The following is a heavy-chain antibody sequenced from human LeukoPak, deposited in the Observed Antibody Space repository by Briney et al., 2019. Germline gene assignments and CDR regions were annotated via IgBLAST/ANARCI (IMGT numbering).Heavy chain of an antibody. Sequence: GGSLRLSCAASEFTFSSYSMNWVRQAPGKGLQWVSYITGSGSGIHYEDSVKGRFTISRDNAKNTLYLQRNSLRDEDTAVYYCASPHSGYGWGQGTLVTVSS. CDR1: EFTFSSYS. V-gene: IGHV3-48*02. CDR3: ASPHSGYG. J-gene: IGHJ4*02. D-gene: IGHD5-12*01. CDR2: ITGSGSGI.